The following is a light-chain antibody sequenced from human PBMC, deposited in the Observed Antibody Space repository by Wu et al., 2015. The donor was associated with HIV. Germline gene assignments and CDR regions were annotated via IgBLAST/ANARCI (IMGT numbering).Light chain of an antibody. CDR3: QQYYDWPPMDT. CDR1: QSININ. J-gene: IGKJ2*01. CDR2: GAS. Sequence: EIVMTQSPATMSVSPGERATLSCRASQSININLAWYQQKRGQAPRLLIYGASTRATGIPARFSGSGSGTEFTLTISNMQSEDFAVYYCQQYYDWPPMDTFGQGTKLEIK. V-gene: IGKV3-15*01.